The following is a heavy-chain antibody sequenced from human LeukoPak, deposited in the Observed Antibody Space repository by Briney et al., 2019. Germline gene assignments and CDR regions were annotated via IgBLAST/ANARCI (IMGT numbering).Heavy chain of an antibody. D-gene: IGHD1-14*01. CDR1: GFTFSSYA. CDR3: AKGGTGTTGYYFDY. Sequence: GGSLRLSCAASGFTFSSYAMAWVRQAPGKGPEWVSAISGSAGSTYYADSVKGRFTTSRDNFKNTLYLQMNSLRAEDTATYFCAKGGTGTTGYYFDYWGQGTLVTVSS. V-gene: IGHV3-23*01. J-gene: IGHJ4*02. CDR2: ISGSAGST.